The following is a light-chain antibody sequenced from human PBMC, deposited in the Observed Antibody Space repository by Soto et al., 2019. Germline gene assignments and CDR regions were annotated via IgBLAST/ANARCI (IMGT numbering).Light chain of an antibody. CDR2: EGD. V-gene: IGLV2-23*03. CDR3: CSCASSTTFLYV. Sequence: QSALTQPASVSGSPGQSITISCTGTSSDIGSYSLVSWYQQLPGKAPKLMIYEGDKRPSGVSNRFSASQSGNTASLTISGLQADDEADYYCCSCASSTTFLYVFGSGTQLTVL. CDR1: SSDIGSYSL. J-gene: IGLJ7*01.